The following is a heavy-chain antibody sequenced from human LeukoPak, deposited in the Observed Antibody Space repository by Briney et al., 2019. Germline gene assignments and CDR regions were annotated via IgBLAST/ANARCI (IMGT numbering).Heavy chain of an antibody. CDR1: GFTFSNYW. D-gene: IGHD3-22*01. CDR2: INTDGSSA. J-gene: IGHJ3*02. CDR3: ASAVGITMTKNAFDI. Sequence: PWGSLRLSCAASGFTFSNYWMHWVRQAPGKGLLWVSQINTDGSSANYADSVKGRFTISRDNAKNTLYLQMNSVRAGDTAVYYCASAVGITMTKNAFDIWGQGTMVTVSS. V-gene: IGHV3-74*01.